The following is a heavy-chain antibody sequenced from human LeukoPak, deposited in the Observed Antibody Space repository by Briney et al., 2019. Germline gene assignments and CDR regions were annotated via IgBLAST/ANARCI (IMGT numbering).Heavy chain of an antibody. CDR3: ARQYYYDTSGERARIDY. CDR1: GGSVTSGSHY. J-gene: IGHJ4*02. V-gene: IGHV4-61*01. CDR2: MHYSGTT. D-gene: IGHD3-22*01. Sequence: SETLSLTCTVSGGSVTSGSHYWTWIRQPPGQGLEWLGYMHYSGTTNYNPSLKSRVTTSVDTSKNQFSLRLNSVTAVDTAVYYCARQYYYDTSGERARIDYWGQGTLVTVSS.